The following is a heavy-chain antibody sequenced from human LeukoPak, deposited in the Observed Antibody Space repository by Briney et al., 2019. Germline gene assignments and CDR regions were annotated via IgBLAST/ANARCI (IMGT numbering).Heavy chain of an antibody. J-gene: IGHJ4*02. Sequence: PGGSLRLSCAASGFTFSTFGMHWVRHTLGKGLEWVAFIRYDGTNKYYADSVKGRFTISRDNSKNTLSLQMDSLRADDTAVYYCVKRIIVADKFDYWGQGSLVTVSS. CDR3: VKRIIVADKFDY. D-gene: IGHD5-12*01. V-gene: IGHV3-30*02. CDR1: GFTFSTFG. CDR2: IRYDGTNK.